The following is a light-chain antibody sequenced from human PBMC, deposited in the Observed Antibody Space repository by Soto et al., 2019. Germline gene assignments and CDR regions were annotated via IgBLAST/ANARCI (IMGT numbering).Light chain of an antibody. V-gene: IGLV2-8*01. J-gene: IGLJ1*01. CDR3: SSYAGNNYYV. CDR2: EVT. Sequence: QPVLTQPPSASGSPGQSVTISCTGTSSDVGTYNYVSWYQQHPGKAPKLIIYEVTKRPSGVPDRFSGSKSGNTASLTVSGFQAEDEADYFCSSYAGNNYYVFGTGTKLTVL. CDR1: SSDVGTYNY.